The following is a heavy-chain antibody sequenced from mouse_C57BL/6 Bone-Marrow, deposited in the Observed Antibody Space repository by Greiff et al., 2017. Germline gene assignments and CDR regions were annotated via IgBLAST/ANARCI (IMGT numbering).Heavy chain of an antibody. CDR3: TSGGWLLPWFAY. Sequence: EVKVEESGGGLVQPGGSMKLSCVASGFTFSNYWMNWVRQSPETGLEWVAQIRLKSDNYATHYAESVKGRFTISRADSQSSVYLQMNNLSAEDTGIYYCTSGGWLLPWFAYWGQGTLVTVSA. CDR2: IRLKSDNYAT. D-gene: IGHD2-3*01. V-gene: IGHV6-3*01. CDR1: GFTFSNYW. J-gene: IGHJ3*01.